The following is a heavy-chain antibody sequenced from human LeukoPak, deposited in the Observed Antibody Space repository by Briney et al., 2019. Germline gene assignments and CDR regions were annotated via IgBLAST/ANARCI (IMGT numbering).Heavy chain of an antibody. D-gene: IGHD3-22*01. CDR1: GGSISSSSYY. Sequence: SETLSLTCTVSGGSISSSSYYWGWIRQPPGKGLEWIGSIYYSGSTYYNPSLKSRVTISVDTSKNQFSLKLSSVTAADTAVYYCARNPHYYDSSDYDAFDMWVQGTMVTVSS. CDR2: IYYSGST. CDR3: ARNPHYYDSSDYDAFDM. J-gene: IGHJ3*02. V-gene: IGHV4-39*07.